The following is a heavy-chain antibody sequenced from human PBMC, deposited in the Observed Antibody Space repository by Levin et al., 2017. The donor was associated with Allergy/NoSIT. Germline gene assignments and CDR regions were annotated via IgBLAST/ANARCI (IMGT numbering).Heavy chain of an antibody. CDR3: VKRGYSFPGLAFDI. D-gene: IGHD5-12*01. J-gene: IGHJ3*02. Sequence: GSLRLSCSASGLTLMNSGMYWIRQAPGKGLEFVSAISSSGHNTHYADSVKGRFTISRDDSKNTLYLQLSSVRAEDTAVYYCVKRGYSFPGLAFDIWGQGTMVTVSS. CDR1: GLTLMNSG. CDR2: ISSSGHNT. V-gene: IGHV3-64D*06.